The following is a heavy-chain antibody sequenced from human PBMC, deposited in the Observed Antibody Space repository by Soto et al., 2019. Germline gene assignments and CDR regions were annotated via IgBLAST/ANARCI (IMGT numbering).Heavy chain of an antibody. CDR2: INHSGST. J-gene: IGHJ4*02. CDR1: SGSFSGYY. CDR3: ARDKITGLGAY. V-gene: IGHV4-34*01. Sequence: PSETLSLTCAVDSGSFSGYYWTWIRQPPGTGLEWIGEINHSGSTNYNPSLKSRVTISVDTSKNQFSLKLTSVTAADTAVYYCARDKITGLGAYWGQGTLVTVS. D-gene: IGHD2-8*02.